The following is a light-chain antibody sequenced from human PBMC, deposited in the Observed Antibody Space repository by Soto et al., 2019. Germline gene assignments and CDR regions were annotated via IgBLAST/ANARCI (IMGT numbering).Light chain of an antibody. J-gene: IGKJ1*01. Sequence: DIQMAQSPSSLSASVGDIITITCRASQNIRDSLNWYQHKPGMAPQLMIFAASNLHSGVPSRFSVSGSGTDFTLTISSLQPEDFATYYCQQTFGMFPWTFGQGTKVE. V-gene: IGKV1-39*01. CDR2: AAS. CDR3: QQTFGMFPWT. CDR1: QNIRDS.